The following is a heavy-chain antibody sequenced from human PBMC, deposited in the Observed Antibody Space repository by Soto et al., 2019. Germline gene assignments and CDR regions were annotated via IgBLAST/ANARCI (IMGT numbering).Heavy chain of an antibody. CDR2: ISGSGGST. CDR3: AKAPDIVVVVAALHFDY. J-gene: IGHJ4*02. Sequence: EVQLLESGGGLVQPGGSLRLSCAASGFTFSSYAMSWVRQAPGKGLEWVSAISGSGGSTYYADSVKGRFTISRDNSKNTLYLQMNSRRAEDTAVYYCAKAPDIVVVVAALHFDYWGQGTLVTVSS. CDR1: GFTFSSYA. V-gene: IGHV3-23*01. D-gene: IGHD2-15*01.